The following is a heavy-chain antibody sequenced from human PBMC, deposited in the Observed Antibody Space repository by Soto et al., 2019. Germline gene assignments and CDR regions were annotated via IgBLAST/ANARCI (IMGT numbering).Heavy chain of an antibody. CDR3: ITDLPGAHSDYFDY. V-gene: IGHV3-15*01. D-gene: IGHD4-17*01. J-gene: IGHJ4*02. Sequence: EVQQVESGGGLVEPGGSLRLSCAASGFTFSNAWMNWVRQAPGKGLEWIARIKSKAAGGTTDYAAPVKGRFTISRDDSTNTLYLQMNSLKTEDTALYYCITDLPGAHSDYFDYWGQGTLVTVSS. CDR1: GFTFSNAW. CDR2: IKSKAAGGTT.